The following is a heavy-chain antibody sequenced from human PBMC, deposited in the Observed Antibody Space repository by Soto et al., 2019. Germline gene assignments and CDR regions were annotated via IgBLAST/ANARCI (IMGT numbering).Heavy chain of an antibody. D-gene: IGHD3-10*01. J-gene: IGHJ4*02. CDR2: ISSDGSNK. CDR3: ARDLGRGDSDY. V-gene: IGHV3-30-3*01. Sequence: QVQLVESGGGVVQPGRSLRRSCGASGFTFSSYAMHWVRQAPGKGLEWVAVISSDGSNKYDADSVKGRFTISRDNSKHTLYLQRHSLRAEDQVVYYCARDLGRGDSDYWGQGTLVTVSS. CDR1: GFTFSSYA.